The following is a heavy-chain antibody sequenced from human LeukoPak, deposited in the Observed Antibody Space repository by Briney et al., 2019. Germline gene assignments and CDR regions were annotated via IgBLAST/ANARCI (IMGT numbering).Heavy chain of an antibody. Sequence: GGSLRLSCAASGFTFDDYAMHWVRQAPGKGLEWVSLISGDGDSTYYADSVKGRFTISRDNSKNSLYLQKNSLRTEDTALYYCAKDSLYDFWSGFLAPWGQGTLVTVSS. CDR3: AKDSLYDFWSGFLAP. J-gene: IGHJ5*02. V-gene: IGHV3-43*02. CDR1: GFTFDDYA. CDR2: ISGDGDST. D-gene: IGHD3-3*01.